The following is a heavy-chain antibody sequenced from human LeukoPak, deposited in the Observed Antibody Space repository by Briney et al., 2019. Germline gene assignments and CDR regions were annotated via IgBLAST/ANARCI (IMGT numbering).Heavy chain of an antibody. Sequence: GGSLRLSCAASGFTFSTYWMSWVRQAPGKGLEWVANIKQDGSDKYYVDSVEGRFTISRDNAKNSLYLQMNSLRAEDTAVYYCAKDGEVLLWFGASGYYMDVWGKGTTVTISS. CDR3: AKDGEVLLWFGASGYYMDV. CDR2: IKQDGSDK. D-gene: IGHD3-10*01. V-gene: IGHV3-7*01. J-gene: IGHJ6*03. CDR1: GFTFSTYW.